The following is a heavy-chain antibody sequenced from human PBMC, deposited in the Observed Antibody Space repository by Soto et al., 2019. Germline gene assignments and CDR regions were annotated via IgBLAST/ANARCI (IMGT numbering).Heavy chain of an antibody. CDR3: ASRMVRGVIMKRGWFDP. J-gene: IGHJ5*02. Sequence: QVQLQQWGAGLLKPSETLSLTCAVYGGSFSGYYWSWIRQPPGKGLEWIGEINHSGSTNYNPSLKSRVTISVDTSKNRFSLKLSSVTAADTAVYYGASRMVRGVIMKRGWFDPWGQGTLVTVSS. CDR1: GGSFSGYY. V-gene: IGHV4-34*01. CDR2: INHSGST. D-gene: IGHD3-10*01.